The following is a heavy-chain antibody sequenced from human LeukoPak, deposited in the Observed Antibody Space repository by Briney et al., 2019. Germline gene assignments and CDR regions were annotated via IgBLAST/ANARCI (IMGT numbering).Heavy chain of an antibody. J-gene: IGHJ3*02. CDR2: INPDGSQR. D-gene: IGHD2-21*01. V-gene: IGHV3-7*01. CDR3: AGDPAYGALDI. Sequence: GGSLRLSCAASGFTFSNSYMSWVRQAPGKGLEWVAIINPDGSQRSFVDSVKGRLAISRDNAKNSLYLQMNSLSAEDTAVYYCAGDPAYGALDIWGQGTTVTVSS. CDR1: GFTFSNSY.